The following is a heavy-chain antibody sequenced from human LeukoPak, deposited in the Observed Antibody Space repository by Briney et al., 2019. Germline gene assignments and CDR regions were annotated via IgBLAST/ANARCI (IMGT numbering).Heavy chain of an antibody. V-gene: IGHV3-20*04. CDR2: INWNGGST. Sequence: RSGGSLRLSCAASGFTFDDYGMSWVRQAPGKGLEWVSGINWNGGSTGYADSVKGRFTISRDNAKNSLYLQMNSLRAEDTAVYYCAKDRHAPGRYCSSTSCFPFDSWGQGTLVTVSS. CDR3: AKDRHAPGRYCSSTSCFPFDS. D-gene: IGHD2-2*01. CDR1: GFTFDDYG. J-gene: IGHJ5*01.